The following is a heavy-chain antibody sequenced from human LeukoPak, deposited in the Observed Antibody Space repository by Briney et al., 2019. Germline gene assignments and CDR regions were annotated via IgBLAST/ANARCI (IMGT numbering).Heavy chain of an antibody. J-gene: IGHJ5*02. CDR1: GWSFNDYY. CDR2: INARGDT. CDR3: ARGQVPAARGYNWFDP. Sequence: PLETLSLTCAVYGWSFNDYYWNWIRQPPGKGLEWIGEINARGDTSYNPSLKSRVTISVDTSKKQFSLRLTSMIAADTALYYCARGQVPAARGYNWFDPWGQGTLVTVSS. D-gene: IGHD2-2*01. V-gene: IGHV4-34*01.